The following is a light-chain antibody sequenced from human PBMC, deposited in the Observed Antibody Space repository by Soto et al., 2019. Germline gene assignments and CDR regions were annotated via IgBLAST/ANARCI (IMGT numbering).Light chain of an antibody. CDR1: SSDVGRYNY. J-gene: IGLJ1*01. CDR2: DVS. CDR3: SFLPPPTIFV. V-gene: IGLV2-14*01. Sequence: QSVLAQPASVSGSPGQSITISCTGTSSDVGRYNYVSWFQQHPGKAPKLLIYDVSNWPSGVSDRFSGSKSGNTASLTISGLQARKEAVYYCSFLPPPTIFVSGPGTKFPV.